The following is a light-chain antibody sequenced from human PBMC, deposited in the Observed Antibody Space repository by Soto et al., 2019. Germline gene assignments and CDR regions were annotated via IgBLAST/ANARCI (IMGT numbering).Light chain of an antibody. J-gene: IGLJ2*01. CDR2: LNSDGSH. Sequence: QTVVTQSPSASASLGASVKLTCTLSSGHSSYTIAWHQQQPEKGPRYLMKLNSDGSHSKGDGIPARFSGSSSGSERYLTISSLQSEDEADYYCQTWDTGIVVFGGGTKLTVL. CDR3: QTWDTGIVV. V-gene: IGLV4-69*01. CDR1: SGHSSYT.